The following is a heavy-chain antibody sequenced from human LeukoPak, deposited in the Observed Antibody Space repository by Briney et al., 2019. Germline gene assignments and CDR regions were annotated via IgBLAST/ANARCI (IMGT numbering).Heavy chain of an antibody. CDR3: ARGTMRLVGLRFLEWSPRFDP. Sequence: PSETLSLTCAVYGGSFSGYYWSWIRQPPGKGLEWIGEINHSGGTNYNPSLKSRVTISVDTSKNQFSLKLSSVTAADTAVYYCARGTMRLVGLRFLEWSPRFDPWGQGTLVTVSS. J-gene: IGHJ5*02. V-gene: IGHV4-34*01. D-gene: IGHD3-3*01. CDR1: GGSFSGYY. CDR2: INHSGGT.